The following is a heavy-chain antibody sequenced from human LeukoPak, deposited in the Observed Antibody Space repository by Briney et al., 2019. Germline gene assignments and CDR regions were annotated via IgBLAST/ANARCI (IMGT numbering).Heavy chain of an antibody. CDR3: ARGGMDDFWSGYPH. Sequence: GGSLRLSCAASGFTFSSYGMHWVRQAPGKGLEWVAVISYDGSNKYYADSVKGRFTISRDNSKNTLYLQMNSLRAEDTAVYYCARGGMDDFWSGYPHWGQGTLVTVSS. D-gene: IGHD3-3*01. J-gene: IGHJ4*02. CDR2: ISYDGSNK. CDR1: GFTFSSYG. V-gene: IGHV3-30*03.